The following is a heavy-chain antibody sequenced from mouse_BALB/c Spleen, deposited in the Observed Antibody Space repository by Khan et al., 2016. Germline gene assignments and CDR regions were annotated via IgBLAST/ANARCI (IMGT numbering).Heavy chain of an antibody. V-gene: IGHV3-2*02. Sequence: EVQLQESGPGLVKPSQSLSLTCTVTGYSITSDYAWNWIRQFPGNKLEWMGYISYSGSTSYNPSFKSRISITRDTSTNQFFLQLNSVTTEDTATYYCARPWGFAYWGQGTLVTVST. D-gene: IGHD4-1*01. CDR2: ISYSGST. CDR1: GYSITSDYA. J-gene: IGHJ3*01. CDR3: ARPWGFAY.